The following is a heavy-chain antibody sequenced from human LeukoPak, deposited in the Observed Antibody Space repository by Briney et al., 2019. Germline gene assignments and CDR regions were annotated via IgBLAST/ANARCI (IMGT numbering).Heavy chain of an antibody. D-gene: IGHD3-16*01. Sequence: SETLSLTCAVYGGSFSGYYWSWIRQPPGKGLEWIGEINHSGSTNYNPSLKSRVTISVDTSKNQFSLKLSSVTAAGTAVYYCARTPVWGSSVDYWGQGTLVTVSS. CDR3: ARTPVWGSSVDY. V-gene: IGHV4-34*01. CDR2: INHSGST. CDR1: GGSFSGYY. J-gene: IGHJ4*02.